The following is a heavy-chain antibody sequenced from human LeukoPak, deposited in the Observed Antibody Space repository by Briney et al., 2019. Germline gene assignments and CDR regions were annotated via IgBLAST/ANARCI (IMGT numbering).Heavy chain of an antibody. Sequence: GASVKVSCKASGYTFTSYGISWVRQAPGQWLEWMGGISAYNGNTNYAQKLQGRVTMTTDTSTSTAYMELRSLRSDDTAVYYCARVQVYYYDSSGYDYWGQGTLVTVSS. CDR3: ARVQVYYYDSSGYDY. CDR1: GYTFTSYG. J-gene: IGHJ4*02. CDR2: ISAYNGNT. V-gene: IGHV1-18*01. D-gene: IGHD3-22*01.